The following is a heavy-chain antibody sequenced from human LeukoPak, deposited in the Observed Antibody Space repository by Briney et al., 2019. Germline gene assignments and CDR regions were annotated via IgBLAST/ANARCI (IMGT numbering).Heavy chain of an antibody. CDR3: ARTYSSSSYSPFDY. J-gene: IGHJ4*02. CDR1: GFIVSNSY. V-gene: IGHV3-53*01. CDR2: IYYGGST. D-gene: IGHD6-13*01. Sequence: GGSLRLSCAASGFIVSNSYMNWVRQAPGKGLEWVSVIYYGGSTYYGDSVKGRFTISRDNSKNTIYLQMNSLRAEDTAVYYCARTYSSSSYSPFDYWGQGTLVTVSS.